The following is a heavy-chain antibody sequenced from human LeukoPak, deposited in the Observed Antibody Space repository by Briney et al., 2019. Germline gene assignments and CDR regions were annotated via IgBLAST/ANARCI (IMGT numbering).Heavy chain of an antibody. D-gene: IGHD3-10*01. Sequence: ASVKVACKASGYTFTSYGISWVRQAPGQGLEWMGWISTYNGNTNYAQMLQGRITMTTDTSTSTAYMELRSLRSDDTAVYYCARGKPVYFYGSGSYLASPFDSWGQGTLVTVSS. J-gene: IGHJ4*02. V-gene: IGHV1-18*01. CDR2: ISTYNGNT. CDR1: GYTFTSYG. CDR3: ARGKPVYFYGSGSYLASPFDS.